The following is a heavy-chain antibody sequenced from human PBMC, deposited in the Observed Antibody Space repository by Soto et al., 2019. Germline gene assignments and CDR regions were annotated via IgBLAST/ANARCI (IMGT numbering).Heavy chain of an antibody. CDR1: GFTFSSYE. Sequence: GGSLRLSCAASGFTFSSYEMNWVRQAPGKGPEWVSYISSSGSTIYYADSVKGRFTISRDNAKNSLYLQMNSLRAEDTAVYYCARDQPLYSSSSPWFDPWGQGTLVTVSS. D-gene: IGHD6-6*01. CDR3: ARDQPLYSSSSPWFDP. V-gene: IGHV3-48*03. J-gene: IGHJ5*02. CDR2: ISSSGSTI.